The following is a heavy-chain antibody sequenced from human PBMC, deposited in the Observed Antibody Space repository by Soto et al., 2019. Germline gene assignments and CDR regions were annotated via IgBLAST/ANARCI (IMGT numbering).Heavy chain of an antibody. Sequence: SETLSLTCAAYGGSVSGYYWTWFRQPPGTGLEWIGEINHSGSTNYNPSLKSRVTISVDTSKNQFSLKLTSVTAADTAVYYCARDKITGLFDYWGQGTLVTSPQ. D-gene: IGHD2-8*02. CDR3: ARDKITGLFDY. CDR2: INHSGST. CDR1: GGSVSGYY. V-gene: IGHV4-34*01. J-gene: IGHJ4*02.